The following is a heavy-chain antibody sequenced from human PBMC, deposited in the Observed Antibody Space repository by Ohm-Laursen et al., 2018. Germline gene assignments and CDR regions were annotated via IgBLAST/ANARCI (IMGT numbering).Heavy chain of an antibody. CDR2: ISSSSSYI. D-gene: IGHD4-17*01. CDR1: GFTFSSYS. Sequence: GSLRLSCAASGFTFSSYSMNWVRQAPGKGLEWVSSISSSSSYIYYADSVKGRFTISRDNAKNSLYLQMNSLRAEDTAVYYCARDRTLDYGDYGFDAFDIWGQGTMVTVSS. J-gene: IGHJ3*02. CDR3: ARDRTLDYGDYGFDAFDI. V-gene: IGHV3-21*01.